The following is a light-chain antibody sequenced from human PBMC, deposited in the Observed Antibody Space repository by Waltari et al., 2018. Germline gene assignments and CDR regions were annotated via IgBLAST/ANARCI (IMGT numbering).Light chain of an antibody. CDR3: QAWDRNTVI. Sequence: SYELTQPPSVSVSPGQTASITCSGDKLGDKFASWYQQKPGQSPVMVIYEDYRRPSGIPERVSGSNTGNTATLTISGTQATDEADYYCQAWDRNTVIFGGGTKLTVL. CDR2: EDY. V-gene: IGLV3-1*01. CDR1: KLGDKF. J-gene: IGLJ2*01.